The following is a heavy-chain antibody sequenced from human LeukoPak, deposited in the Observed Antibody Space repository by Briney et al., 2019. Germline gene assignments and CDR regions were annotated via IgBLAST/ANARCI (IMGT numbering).Heavy chain of an antibody. Sequence: AASLKLSCKASGYTFTGYYMHWVRQAPGQGLEWIGWINPNSSGTNYAQKFQGRVTMTRDTAISTAYMELSRLRADDTAVYYCARAVVAAAGSFEYWGQGTLVTVSS. CDR1: GYTFTGYY. CDR2: INPNSSGT. D-gene: IGHD6-13*01. V-gene: IGHV1-2*02. J-gene: IGHJ4*02. CDR3: ARAVVAAAGSFEY.